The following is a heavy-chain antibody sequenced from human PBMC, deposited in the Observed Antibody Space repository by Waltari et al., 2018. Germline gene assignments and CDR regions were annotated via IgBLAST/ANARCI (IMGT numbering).Heavy chain of an antibody. D-gene: IGHD3-16*01. CDR3: ATYVGASIGTAAFDV. CDR2: ISYTGAT. Sequence: AWIRQPRGKGLEWTATISYTGATYNNPSLKSRVTISGDTSKNQFSLKLNSVTAADTAVYYCATYVGASIGTAAFDVWGQGTMVTVSS. V-gene: IGHV4-39*01. J-gene: IGHJ3*01.